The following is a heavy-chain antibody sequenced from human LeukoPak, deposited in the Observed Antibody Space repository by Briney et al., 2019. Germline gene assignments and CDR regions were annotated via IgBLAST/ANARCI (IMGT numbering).Heavy chain of an antibody. CDR1: GYTFTSYG. V-gene: IGHV1-18*01. J-gene: IGHJ5*02. D-gene: IGHD1-1*01. CDR2: ISAYKGNT. Sequence: ASVKVSCKASGYTFTSYGISWVRQAPGQGLEWMGWISAYKGNTNYAQKLQGRVTMTTDTSTSTAYMELRSLRSDDTAVYYCARVMGGTQADNWFDPWGQGTLVTVSS. CDR3: ARVMGGTQADNWFDP.